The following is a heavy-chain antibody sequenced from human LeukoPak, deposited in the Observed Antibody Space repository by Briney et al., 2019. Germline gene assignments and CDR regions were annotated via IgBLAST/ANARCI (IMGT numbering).Heavy chain of an antibody. CDR2: IYYSGST. V-gene: IGHV4-30-4*08. CDR1: GVSIKYGGYY. CDR3: ARDRGGYDRFDY. Sequence: PSETLSLTCTVSGVSIKYGGYYWAWMRQSPGKGLEWIGYIYYSGSTYYNPSLKSRVTISVDTSQNQFSLKLSSVTAADTAVYYCARDRGGYDRFDYWGQGTLVTVSS. J-gene: IGHJ4*02. D-gene: IGHD5-12*01.